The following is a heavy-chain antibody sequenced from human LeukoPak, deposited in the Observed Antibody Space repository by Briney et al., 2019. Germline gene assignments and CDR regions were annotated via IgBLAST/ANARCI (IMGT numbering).Heavy chain of an antibody. V-gene: IGHV3-21*04. CDR1: GFTFSSYS. Sequence: GGSLRLSCAASGFTFSSYSMNWVRQAPGKGLEWVSSISSSSSYIYYADSVKGRFTISRDNSKNTLYLQMNSLRAEDTAVYYCARGHSGWYDYWGQGTLVTVSS. CDR2: ISSSSSYI. J-gene: IGHJ4*02. CDR3: ARGHSGWYDY. D-gene: IGHD6-19*01.